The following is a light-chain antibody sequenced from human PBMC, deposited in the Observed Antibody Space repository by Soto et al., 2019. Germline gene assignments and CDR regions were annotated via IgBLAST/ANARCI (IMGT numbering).Light chain of an antibody. CDR2: KDN. CDR3: QSADSSGAYGV. CDR1: ALPKQY. V-gene: IGLV3-25*03. J-gene: IGLJ2*01. Sequence: SYELAQPPSMSVSPGQTARITCSGDALPKQYAYWYQQRPGQAPILVIYKDNERPSGIPERFSGSSSGTTVTLTISGVQAEDEADYYCQSADSSGAYGVFGGGTKLTVL.